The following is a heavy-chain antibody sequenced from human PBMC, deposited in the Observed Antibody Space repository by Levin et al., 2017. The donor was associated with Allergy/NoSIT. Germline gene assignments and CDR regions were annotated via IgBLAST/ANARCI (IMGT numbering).Heavy chain of an antibody. V-gene: IGHV3-30*18. CDR2: ISYDGSNK. CDR3: AKEEHDAFDI. J-gene: IGHJ3*02. CDR1: GFTFSSYG. D-gene: IGHD1/OR15-1a*01. Sequence: GGSLRLSCAASGFTFSSYGMHWVRQAPGKGLEWVAVISYDGSNKYYADSVKGRFTISRDNSKNTLYLQMNSLRAEDTAVYYCAKEEHDAFDIWGQGTMVTVSS.